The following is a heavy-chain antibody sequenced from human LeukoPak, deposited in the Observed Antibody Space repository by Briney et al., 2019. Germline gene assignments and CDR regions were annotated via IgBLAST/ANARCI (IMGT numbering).Heavy chain of an antibody. Sequence: SVKVSCKASGYTFTSYYMHWVRQAPGQGLEWMGRIIPIFGTANYAQKFQGRVTITTDESTSTAYMELSSLRSEDTAVYYCARGRLDYYDSSGYYPPDYWGQGTLVTVSS. J-gene: IGHJ4*02. CDR1: GYTFTSYY. V-gene: IGHV1-69*05. CDR3: ARGRLDYYDSSGYYPPDY. D-gene: IGHD3-22*01. CDR2: IIPIFGTA.